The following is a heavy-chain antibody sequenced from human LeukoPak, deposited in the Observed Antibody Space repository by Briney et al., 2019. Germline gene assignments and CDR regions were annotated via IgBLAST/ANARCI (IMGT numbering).Heavy chain of an antibody. Sequence: GGSLRLSCAASGFTFSSYSMNWVRQAPGKGLEWVSSMSKTSTAIYYADSVKGRFTISRDNAENSLYLQMDSLRVEDTAVYYCARSNSVQAWFDPWGQGTLVTVSS. CDR2: MSKTSTAI. V-gene: IGHV3-21*06. CDR1: GFTFSSYS. D-gene: IGHD1-1*01. J-gene: IGHJ5*02. CDR3: ARSNSVQAWFDP.